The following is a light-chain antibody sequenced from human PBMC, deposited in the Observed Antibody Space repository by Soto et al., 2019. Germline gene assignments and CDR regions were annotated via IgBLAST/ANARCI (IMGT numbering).Light chain of an antibody. V-gene: IGLV2-14*01. CDR2: DVS. Sequence: QSVLTQPASVSGSPGQSITISCTGTSSDVGGYNYVSWYQQHPGKAPKLMIYDVSNRPSGVSNRFSGSKSGNTASLTISGHQAEDEADYYCSSYTSSSTYVFGTGTQLTVL. CDR3: SSYTSSSTYV. J-gene: IGLJ1*01. CDR1: SSDVGGYNY.